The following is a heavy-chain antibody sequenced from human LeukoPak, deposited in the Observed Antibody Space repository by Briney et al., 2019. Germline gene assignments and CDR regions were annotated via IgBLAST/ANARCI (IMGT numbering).Heavy chain of an antibody. CDR2: ISNNGGYT. Sequence: GGSLRLSCAASGFTFSSSAMSWVRQAPGKGLEWVSAISNNGGYTYYADSVQGRFTISRDNSKSTLYLQMNSLRAEDTAVYYCAKPYGDYYFYGMDVWGQGTTVTVSS. D-gene: IGHD4-17*01. J-gene: IGHJ6*02. CDR1: GFTFSSSA. V-gene: IGHV3-23*01. CDR3: AKPYGDYYFYGMDV.